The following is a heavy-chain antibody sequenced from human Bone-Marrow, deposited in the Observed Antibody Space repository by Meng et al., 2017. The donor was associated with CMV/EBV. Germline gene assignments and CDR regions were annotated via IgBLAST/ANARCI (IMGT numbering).Heavy chain of an antibody. J-gene: IGHJ4*02. CDR2: IYTNGST. V-gene: IGHV4-61*02. CDR3: VKEFAS. CDR1: GGSISSGSPY. Sequence: LSLPCTVSGGSISSGSPYWTWVRQPAGKGLEWIGLIYTNGSTNYNPSLKSRVTISLDTSRNQFSLDLNSVTAADTAVYYCVKEFASWGQGTLVTVSS.